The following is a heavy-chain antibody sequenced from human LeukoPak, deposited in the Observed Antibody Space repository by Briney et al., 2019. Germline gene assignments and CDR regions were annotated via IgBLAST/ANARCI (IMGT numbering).Heavy chain of an antibody. J-gene: IGHJ5*02. D-gene: IGHD2-8*01. CDR1: GYTLTELS. Sequence: ASVKVSCKVSGYTLTELSMHWVRQAPGKGLEWMGGFDPEDGETIYAQKFQGRVTMTEDTSTDTAYMELRSLRYEDTAVYYCARDLVHHRLLATNYNWFDPWGRGTLVTVSS. V-gene: IGHV1-24*01. CDR2: FDPEDGET. CDR3: ARDLVHHRLLATNYNWFDP.